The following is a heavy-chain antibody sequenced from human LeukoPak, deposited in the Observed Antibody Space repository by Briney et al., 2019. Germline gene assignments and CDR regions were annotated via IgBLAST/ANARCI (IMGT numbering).Heavy chain of an antibody. V-gene: IGHV4-59*01. J-gene: IGHJ4*02. D-gene: IGHD2-15*01. CDR1: GGSISSYY. CDR3: ARDRGSEGGFDY. Sequence: PSETLSLTCTVSGGSISSYYWSWIRQPPGKGLEWIGYIYYSGTINYNPSLKSRVTISVDTSKNQPSLKMTSVTAAETAVYYCARDRGSEGGFDYWGQGTLVTVSS. CDR2: IYYSGTI.